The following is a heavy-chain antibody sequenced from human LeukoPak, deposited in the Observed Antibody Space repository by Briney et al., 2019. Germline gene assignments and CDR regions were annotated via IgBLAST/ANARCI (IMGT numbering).Heavy chain of an antibody. D-gene: IGHD3-10*01. J-gene: IGHJ5*02. V-gene: IGHV3-11*01. Sequence: GGSLRLSCTASRLTFSDFYMSWIRQAPGKGLEWVSYISGTGSNIYYEDSVKGRFTISRDNAKNSVNLQMNSLRAEDTAMYYCAAYYGSGSYRNWFDPWGQGTLVTVSS. CDR1: RLTFSDFY. CDR3: AAYYGSGSYRNWFDP. CDR2: ISGTGSNI.